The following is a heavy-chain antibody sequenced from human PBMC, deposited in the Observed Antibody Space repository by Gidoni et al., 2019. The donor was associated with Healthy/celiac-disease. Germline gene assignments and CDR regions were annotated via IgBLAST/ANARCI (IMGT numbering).Heavy chain of an antibody. CDR1: CASLRGYY. CDR2: INHSGST. V-gene: IGHV4-34*01. D-gene: IGHD3-22*01. J-gene: IGHJ4*02. Sequence: QVHLQQWGAGLLKPSETLSLTCAVYCASLRGYYWIWTRQPPGKGLEWIGEINHSGSTNYNPSLKSRVTISVDTSKNQFSLKLGSVTAADTAVYYCARGRLDYDSSGYYPRRFDYWGQGTLVTVSS. CDR3: ARGRLDYDSSGYYPRRFDY.